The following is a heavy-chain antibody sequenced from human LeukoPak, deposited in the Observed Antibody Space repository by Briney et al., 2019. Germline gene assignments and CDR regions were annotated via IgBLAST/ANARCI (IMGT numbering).Heavy chain of an antibody. CDR3: AKDLHAWIQLWSGLDAFDI. D-gene: IGHD5-18*01. CDR2: INSGGSST. J-gene: IGHJ3*02. CDR1: GFTFSSYW. V-gene: IGHV3-74*01. Sequence: GGSLRLSCAASGFTFSSYWMHWVRQAPGKGLVWVSRINSGGSSTSYADSVKGRFTISRDNSKNTLYLQMNSLRAEDTAVYYCAKDLHAWIQLWSGLDAFDIWGQGTMVTVSS.